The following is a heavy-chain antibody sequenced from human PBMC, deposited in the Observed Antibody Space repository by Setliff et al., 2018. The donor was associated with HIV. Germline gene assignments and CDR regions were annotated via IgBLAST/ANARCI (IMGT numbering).Heavy chain of an antibody. CDR3: ARERPGYGNYHDY. Sequence: ASVKVSCKTSGYAFVGQYIHWVRQAPGQGPEWVGLINPNGGRTRYSQQFQGRITMTSDTSTSTVFMRLQSLKPEDTAMYYCARERPGYGNYHDYWGQGTLVTVSS. D-gene: IGHD5-18*01. V-gene: IGHV1-46*01. CDR2: INPNGGRT. CDR1: GYAFVGQY. J-gene: IGHJ4*02.